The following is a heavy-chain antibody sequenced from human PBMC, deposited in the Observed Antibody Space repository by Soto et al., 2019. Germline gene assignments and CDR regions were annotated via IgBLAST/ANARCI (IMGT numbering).Heavy chain of an antibody. CDR3: AREFDTSGWPSGMQHDRFGP. D-gene: IGHD3-22*01. J-gene: IGHJ5*02. CDR2: IYYSGST. Sequence: QVQLQESGPGLVRPSQTLSLTCSVSGDSISSGGYYWSWIRQSPEKGLEWIGNIYYSGSTYYNPSLTSRLSMSVDTSKNQFALQLGSVTAADTAVYYCAREFDTSGWPSGMQHDRFGPWGQGTLVTVSS. V-gene: IGHV4-31*03. CDR1: GDSISSGGYY.